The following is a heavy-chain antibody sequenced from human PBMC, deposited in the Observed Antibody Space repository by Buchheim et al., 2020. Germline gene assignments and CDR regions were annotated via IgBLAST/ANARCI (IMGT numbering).Heavy chain of an antibody. CDR2: ISYDGSNK. CDR3: ARGAGTDYYGMDV. J-gene: IGHJ6*02. V-gene: IGHV3-30*04. Sequence: QVQLVESGGGVVQTGRSLRLSCAASGFTFSSYAMHWVRQAPGKGLEWVAVISYDGSNKYYADSVKGRFTISRDNSKNTLYLQMNSLRAEDTAVYYCARGAGTDYYGMDVWGQGTT. CDR1: GFTFSSYA. D-gene: IGHD1-7*01.